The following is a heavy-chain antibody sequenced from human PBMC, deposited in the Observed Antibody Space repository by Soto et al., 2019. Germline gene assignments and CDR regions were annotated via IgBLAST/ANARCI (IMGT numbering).Heavy chain of an antibody. Sequence: EVQLVESGGGLVQPGGSLRLSCAASGFTFSGYDFHWVRQVKGKGLEWVAAIGVGGDTYYSGSVKGRFTISRENAKNSLYLQMNSLRAEDTAVYYCAREEQVVPNNFYLMDVWGQGTTVTVSS. CDR2: IGVGGDT. D-gene: IGHD6-6*01. CDR1: GFTFSGYD. CDR3: AREEQVVPNNFYLMDV. V-gene: IGHV3-13*01. J-gene: IGHJ6*02.